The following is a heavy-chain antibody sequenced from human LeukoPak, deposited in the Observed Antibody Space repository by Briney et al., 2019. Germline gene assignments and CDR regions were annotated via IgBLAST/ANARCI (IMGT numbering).Heavy chain of an antibody. CDR1: GYTFTSYG. J-gene: IGHJ4*02. CDR2: ISAYNGNT. V-gene: IGHV1-18*01. Sequence: ASVKVSCKASGYTFTSYGISWVRQAPGQGLEGMGWISAYNGNTNYAQKLQGRVTMTTDTSTSTAFMELRSLRSDDTAVYYCARVAGYSSGWYLEDYWGQGTLVTVSS. CDR3: ARVAGYSSGWYLEDY. D-gene: IGHD6-19*01.